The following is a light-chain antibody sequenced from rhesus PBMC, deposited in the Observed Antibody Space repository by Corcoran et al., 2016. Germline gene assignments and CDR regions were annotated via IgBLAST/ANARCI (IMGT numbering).Light chain of an antibody. CDR1: QSISSW. CDR3: QQYSSSPYS. J-gene: IGKJ2*01. V-gene: IGKV1-22*01. CDR2: KAS. Sequence: DIQMTQSPSSLSASVGDTVTITCRARQSISSWLAWYQQKPGKAPKLLNYKASTLQSGVPSRFSGRGSGTDFTITISSLQSEDFATYYCQQYSSSPYSFGQGTKVEIK.